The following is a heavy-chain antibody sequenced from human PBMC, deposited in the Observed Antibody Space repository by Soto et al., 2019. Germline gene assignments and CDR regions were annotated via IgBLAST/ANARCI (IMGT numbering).Heavy chain of an antibody. V-gene: IGHV1-18*01. J-gene: IGHJ4*02. CDR3: ARHPYNWNYYDY. CDR2: ISAYNGNT. D-gene: IGHD1-20*01. Sequence: ASVKVSCKASGYTFTSYGISWVRQAPGQGLEWMGWISAYNGNTNYAQKLQGRVTMTTDTSTSTAYMELRSPRSDDTAVYYCARHPYNWNYYDYWGQGTLVTVSS. CDR1: GYTFTSYG.